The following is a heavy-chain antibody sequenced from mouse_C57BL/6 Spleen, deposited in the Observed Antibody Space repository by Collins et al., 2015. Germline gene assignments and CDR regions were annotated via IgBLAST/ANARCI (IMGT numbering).Heavy chain of an antibody. CDR2: ISYSGST. D-gene: IGHD2-2*01. CDR3: ASRGYGYYYAMDY. Sequence: DVQLQESGPGLVKPSQSLSLTCTVTGYSITSDYAWNWIRQFPGNKLEWMGYISYSGSTSYNPSLKSRISITRDTSKNQFFLQLNSVTTEDTATYYCASRGYGYYYAMDYWGQGASVTVSS. J-gene: IGHJ4*01. CDR1: GYSITSDYA. V-gene: IGHV3-2*02.